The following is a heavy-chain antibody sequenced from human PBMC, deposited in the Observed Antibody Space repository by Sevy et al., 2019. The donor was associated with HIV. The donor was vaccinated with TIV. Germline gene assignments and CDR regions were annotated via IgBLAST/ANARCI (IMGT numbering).Heavy chain of an antibody. CDR1: GGSINSDH. CDR2: VYYTGGT. V-gene: IGHV4-59*08. Sequence: SETLSLTCTVSGGSINSDHWNWIRQPPGKGLEWIGYVYYTGGTNYNASLKNRVTISVDRTKNQFSLKQTSVTAADTAVYYCARRNDFDIWGQGTMVTVSS. CDR3: ARRNDFDI. J-gene: IGHJ3*02.